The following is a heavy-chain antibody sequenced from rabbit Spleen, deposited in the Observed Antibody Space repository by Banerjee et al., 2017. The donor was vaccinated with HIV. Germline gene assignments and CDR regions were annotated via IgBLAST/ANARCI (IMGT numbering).Heavy chain of an antibody. J-gene: IGHJ3*01. CDR2: IDPVFGST. Sequence: QLKESGGGLVQPGGSLKLSCKASGFDFSSYYMSWVRQAPGKGLEWIGYIDPVFGSTSYASWVNGRFTISSHNAQNTLYLQLNSLTAADTATYFCARGGGLWGQGTLVTVS. V-gene: IGHV1S7*01. CDR3: ARGGGL. CDR1: GFDFSSYY.